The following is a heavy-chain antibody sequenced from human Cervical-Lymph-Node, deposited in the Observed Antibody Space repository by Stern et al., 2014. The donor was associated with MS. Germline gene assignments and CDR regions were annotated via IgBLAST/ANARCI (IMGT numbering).Heavy chain of an antibody. CDR2: IYWDDDK. J-gene: IGHJ4*02. D-gene: IGHD1-1*01. V-gene: IGHV2-5*02. Sequence: QITLKESGPTLVNPTQTLTLTCTFSGFSLTTRGMTVGWVRQPPANALEWLAMIYWDDDKRYSPSLRSRLTVTKDTSKNQVFFTMTNMDPVDTATYYCVHTRQQLLYYFDSWGQGTLVTVSS. CDR3: VHTRQQLLYYFDS. CDR1: GFSLTTRGMT.